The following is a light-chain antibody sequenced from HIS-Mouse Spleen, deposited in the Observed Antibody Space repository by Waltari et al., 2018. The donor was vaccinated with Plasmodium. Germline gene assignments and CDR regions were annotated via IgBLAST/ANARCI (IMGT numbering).Light chain of an antibody. Sequence: AIQMTQSPSSLSASVGDRVTITCRASQGIRNDLGWYQQKPGKAPKLLISAASSLQSGVPSRFSGSGSGTDFTLTISSLQPEDFATYYCQQSYSTLMYTFGQGTKLEIK. J-gene: IGKJ2*01. CDR3: QQSYSTLMYT. CDR1: QGIRND. CDR2: AAS. V-gene: IGKV1-6*01.